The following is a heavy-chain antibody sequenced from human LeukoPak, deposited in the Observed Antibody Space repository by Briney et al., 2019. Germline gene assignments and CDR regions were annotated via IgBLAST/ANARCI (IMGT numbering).Heavy chain of an antibody. V-gene: IGHV3-21*04. CDR2: ISSSSSYI. J-gene: IGHJ4*02. CDR3: AKAEDRRTIFGVVIGNSDY. CDR1: GFTFSRYT. D-gene: IGHD3-3*01. Sequence: GGSLRLSCAASGFTFSRYTMNWVRQAPGKGLEWVSSISSSSSYIYYADSVKGRFTISRDNAKNLLYLQMNSLRAEDTAIYYCAKAEDRRTIFGVVIGNSDYWGQGTLVTVSS.